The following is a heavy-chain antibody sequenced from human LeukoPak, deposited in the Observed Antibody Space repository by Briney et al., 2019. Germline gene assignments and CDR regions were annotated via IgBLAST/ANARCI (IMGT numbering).Heavy chain of an antibody. V-gene: IGHV3-33*08. CDR1: GFTFSSYS. CDR3: ARETGSRGYSFDY. Sequence: GGSLRLSCAASGFTFSSYSMNWVRQAPGKGLEWVAVIWYDGSNKYYADSVKGRFTISRDNSKNTLYLQMNSLRAEDTAVYYCARETGSRGYSFDYWGQGTLVSVSS. J-gene: IGHJ4*02. CDR2: IWYDGSNK. D-gene: IGHD5-12*01.